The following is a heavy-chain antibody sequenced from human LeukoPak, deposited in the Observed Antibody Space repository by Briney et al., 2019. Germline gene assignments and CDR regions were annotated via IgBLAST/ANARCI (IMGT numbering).Heavy chain of an antibody. CDR3: TQGAGWLIDY. V-gene: IGHV4-59*08. CDR2: IYYSGST. J-gene: IGHJ4*02. Sequence: PSETLSLTCTVSDGSISSYYWSWIRQPPGKGLEWIGYIYYSGSTNYNPSLKSRVTISVDTSKNQFSLKLSSVTAADTAVYYCTQGAGWLIDYWGQGILVSVSS. CDR1: DGSISSYY. D-gene: IGHD3-16*01.